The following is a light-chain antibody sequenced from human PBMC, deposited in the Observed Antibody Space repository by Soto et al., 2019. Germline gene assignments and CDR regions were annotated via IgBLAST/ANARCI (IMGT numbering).Light chain of an antibody. CDR3: QQRSNWPPIT. CDR1: QSVGSTY. J-gene: IGKJ5*01. V-gene: IGKV3D-20*02. Sequence: EVVLTQSPGTLSLSPGERATLSCRASQSVGSTYVAWYQRKPGQAPRLLIYGASSRATGIPDRFSGSGSGTDFTLTISRLEPEDFAVYYCQQRSNWPPITFGQGTRLEIK. CDR2: GAS.